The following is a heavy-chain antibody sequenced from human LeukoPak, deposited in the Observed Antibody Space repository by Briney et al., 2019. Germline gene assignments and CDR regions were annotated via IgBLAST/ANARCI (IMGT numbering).Heavy chain of an antibody. V-gene: IGHV1-69*13. CDR3: ARGGTIFGVAHLWFDP. D-gene: IGHD3-3*01. CDR1: GGTFSSYA. J-gene: IGHJ5*02. Sequence: SVKVSCKASGGTFSSYAISWVRQAPGQGLEWMGGIIPIFGTANYAQKFQGRVTITADESTSTAYMELSSPRSEDTAVYYCARGGTIFGVAHLWFDPWGQGTLVTVSS. CDR2: IIPIFGTA.